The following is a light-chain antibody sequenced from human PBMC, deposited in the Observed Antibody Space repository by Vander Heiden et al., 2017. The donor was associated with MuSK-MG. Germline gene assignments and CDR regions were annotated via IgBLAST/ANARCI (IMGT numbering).Light chain of an antibody. J-gene: IGLJ2*01. CDR1: SSDVGSYNL. CDR3: CSYAGSSTLV. CDR2: EVS. V-gene: IGLV2-23*02. Sequence: QSALTQPASVSGSPGQSITISCTGTSSDVGSYNLVSWYQQYPGKAPKFMMYEVSKRPSGVSNRFSGSKSGNTASLTISGLQAEDEADYYCCSYAGSSTLVFGGGTKLTVL.